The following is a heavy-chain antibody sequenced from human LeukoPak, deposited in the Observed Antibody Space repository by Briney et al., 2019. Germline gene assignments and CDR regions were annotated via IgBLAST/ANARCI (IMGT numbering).Heavy chain of an antibody. Sequence: GASVTVSFTFSGYTLTKLAMHWVRQAPGKGQEWMGGFDPKNGERIYAQKFQGRVTMTEYTSTDTAYMELSSLGSEDTAVYYCATQARGYFYYWGQGTLVTVSS. CDR1: GYTLTKLA. V-gene: IGHV1-24*01. CDR2: FDPKNGER. J-gene: IGHJ4*02. CDR3: ATQARGYFYY.